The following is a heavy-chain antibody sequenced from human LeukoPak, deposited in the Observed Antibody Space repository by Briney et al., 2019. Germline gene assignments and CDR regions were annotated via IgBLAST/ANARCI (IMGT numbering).Heavy chain of an antibody. Sequence: SETLSLTCAVYGGSFSVYYSSSVRQPPGKRVWWGGEINHSGSTNYNPSLKSRVTISVDTSKNQFSLKLSYVTAADTAVYYCARGPYYDYVWGSYRPNWFDPWGQGTLVTASS. V-gene: IGHV4-34*01. CDR3: ARGPYYDYVWGSYRPNWFDP. CDR2: INHSGST. J-gene: IGHJ5*02. D-gene: IGHD3-16*02. CDR1: GGSFSVYY.